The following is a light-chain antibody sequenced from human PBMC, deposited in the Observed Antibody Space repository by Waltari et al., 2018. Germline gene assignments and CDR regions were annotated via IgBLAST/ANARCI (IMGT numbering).Light chain of an antibody. CDR3: QQYYIPPFT. J-gene: IGKJ3*01. CDR1: QSVLHSSSSRNY. Sequence: DIVMTQSPDSLAVSLGERATINCKSSQSVLHSSSSRNYFGWYQQKPGQPPKLLIYWASTRVSGVPDRFSGSGSGTDFTLTISSLQAEDVAVYYCQQYYIPPFTFGPGPRWIS. CDR2: WAS. V-gene: IGKV4-1*01.